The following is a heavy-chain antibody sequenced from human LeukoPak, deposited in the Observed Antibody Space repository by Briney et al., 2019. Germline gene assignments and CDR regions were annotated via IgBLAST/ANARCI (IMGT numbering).Heavy chain of an antibody. CDR2: IDPSDSYT. Sequence: GESLKISCKGSGYSFTSYWISWVRQMPGKGLEWMGRIDPSDSYTNYSPSFQGHVTISADKSISTAYLQWSSLKTSDTAMYYCARRVSSSGWFDPWGQGTLVTVSS. V-gene: IGHV5-10-1*01. J-gene: IGHJ5*02. CDR1: GYSFTSYW. CDR3: ARRVSSSGWFDP. D-gene: IGHD6-6*01.